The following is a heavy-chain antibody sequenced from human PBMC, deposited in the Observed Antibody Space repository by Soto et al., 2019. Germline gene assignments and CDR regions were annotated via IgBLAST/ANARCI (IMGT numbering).Heavy chain of an antibody. D-gene: IGHD2-2*01. CDR2: ISGSGGST. CDR1: GFTFSSYA. V-gene: IGHV3-23*01. Sequence: EVQLLESGGGLVQPGGSLRLSCAASGFTFSSYAMSWVRQAPGKGLEWVSAISGSGGSTYYADSVKGRFTISRDNSKNTLYLQMHSLRAEDTAVYYCAKSPEYQLLFDPWGQGTLVTVSS. J-gene: IGHJ5*02. CDR3: AKSPEYQLLFDP.